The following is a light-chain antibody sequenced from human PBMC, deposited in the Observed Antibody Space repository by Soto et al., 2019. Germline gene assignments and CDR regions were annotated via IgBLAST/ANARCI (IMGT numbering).Light chain of an antibody. Sequence: QSALTQPPSASGSPGQSVTISCTGTSSDVGLYDYVSWYQQHPGKVPKLLIYEVTQRPSGVPDRFSGSKSGNTASLTVSGLQVEDEADYYCSSYGGNSNYVFGTGTKVTVL. J-gene: IGLJ1*01. CDR3: SSYGGNSNYV. CDR1: SSDVGLYDY. V-gene: IGLV2-8*01. CDR2: EVT.